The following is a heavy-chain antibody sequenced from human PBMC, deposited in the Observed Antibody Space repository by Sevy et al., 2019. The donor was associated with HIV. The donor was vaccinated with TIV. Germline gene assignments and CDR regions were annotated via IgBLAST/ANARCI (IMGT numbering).Heavy chain of an antibody. CDR3: AKELGYCSSTSCPDSPLVFDY. D-gene: IGHD2-2*01. V-gene: IGHV3-48*01. J-gene: IGHJ4*02. Sequence: GGSLRLSCAASGFTFSTYSMNWVRQAPGKGLEWVSYISSTSSTIYYADSVKGRFTISRDNSKNTLYLQMNSLRAEDTAVYYCAKELGYCSSTSCPDSPLVFDYWGQGTLVTVSS. CDR2: ISSTSSTI. CDR1: GFTFSTYS.